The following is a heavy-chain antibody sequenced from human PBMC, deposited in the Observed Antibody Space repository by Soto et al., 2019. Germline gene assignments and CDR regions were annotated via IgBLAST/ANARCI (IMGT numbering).Heavy chain of an antibody. CDR2: VFQSGLT. Sequence: QLHLQESGSGLLKPSQTLSLTCGVSGASITSGGSSWSWIRQPPGKGLEWIGYVFQSGLTFYNPSIKSRGDISVDRSKIKLTLELRSATAADTAIYYGARESRSSHYAGSRYSQFWYFDLWGRGTLVTVSS. CDR3: ARESRSSHYAGSRYSQFWYFDL. J-gene: IGHJ2*01. V-gene: IGHV4-30-2*01. CDR1: GASITSGGSS. D-gene: IGHD3-22*01.